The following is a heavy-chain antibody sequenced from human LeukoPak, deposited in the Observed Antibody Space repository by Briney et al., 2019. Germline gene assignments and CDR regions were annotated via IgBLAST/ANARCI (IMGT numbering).Heavy chain of an antibody. CDR1: GFIFSDAR. CDR2: IKRKADGGPT. V-gene: IGHV3-15*01. Sequence: GGSLRLSCAASGFIFSDARMTWVRQAPGKGPEWVGRIKRKADGGPTDYAAPVKGRFTIARDDSKNTLYLQMNSLKIEDTAVYFCSTNQALDIWGQETKVTVSS. CDR3: STNQALDI. J-gene: IGHJ3*02.